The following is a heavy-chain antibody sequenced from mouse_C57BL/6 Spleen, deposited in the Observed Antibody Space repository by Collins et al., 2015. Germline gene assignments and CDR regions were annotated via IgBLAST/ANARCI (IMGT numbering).Heavy chain of an antibody. CDR1: GFSLTSYG. Sequence: TCTVSGFSLTSYGVHWVRQPPGKGLEWLGVIWAGGSTNYNSALMSRLSISKDNSKSQVFLKMNSLQTDDTAMYYCARDWRSYAMDYWGQGTSVTVSS. J-gene: IGHJ4*01. CDR3: ARDWRSYAMDY. CDR2: IWAGGST. V-gene: IGHV2-9*02.